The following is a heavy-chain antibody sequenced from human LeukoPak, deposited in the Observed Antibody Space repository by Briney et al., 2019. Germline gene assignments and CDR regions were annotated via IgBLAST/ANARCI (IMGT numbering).Heavy chain of an antibody. Sequence: TLSLTCTVSGGSISSGGYYWSWIRQHPGKGLEWIGYIYYSGSTYYNPSLKSRVTISVDTSKNQFSLKLSSVTAADTAVYYCASNSYGYPVWYFDYWGQGTLVTVSS. CDR3: ASNSYGYPVWYFDY. CDR1: GGSISSGGYY. D-gene: IGHD5-18*01. CDR2: IYYSGST. J-gene: IGHJ4*02. V-gene: IGHV4-31*03.